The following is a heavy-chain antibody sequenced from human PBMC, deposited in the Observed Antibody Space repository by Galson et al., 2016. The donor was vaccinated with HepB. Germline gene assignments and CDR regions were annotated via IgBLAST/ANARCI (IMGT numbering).Heavy chain of an antibody. V-gene: IGHV3-21*05. CDR1: GFIFSSYS. CDR2: ISSSTGYK. D-gene: IGHD4-17*01. Sequence: SLRLSCAASGFIFSSYSMNWVRQAPGQGLEWVSYISSSTGYKYYADSVKGRFTISRDNAKNSPFLQMNSLRAEDTAVYYCARDASLNTVTNFRLDVWGQGTTVTVSS. CDR3: ARDASLNTVTNFRLDV. J-gene: IGHJ6*02.